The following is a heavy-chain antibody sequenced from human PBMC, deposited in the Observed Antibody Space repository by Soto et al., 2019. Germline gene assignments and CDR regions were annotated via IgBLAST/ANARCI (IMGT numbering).Heavy chain of an antibody. CDR1: GGTFGNSA. J-gene: IGHJ6*02. V-gene: IGHV1-69*06. CDR2: IIPSFATG. Sequence: ASVKVSCKASGGTFGNSAISWVRQAPGQGLEWMGGIIPSFATGNSAPEFQGRLTITADKSTTTAYMVLSSLRSEDTAVYYCARSYYGSGSYWFYGMDVWGQGTTVTVSS. D-gene: IGHD3-10*01. CDR3: ARSYYGSGSYWFYGMDV.